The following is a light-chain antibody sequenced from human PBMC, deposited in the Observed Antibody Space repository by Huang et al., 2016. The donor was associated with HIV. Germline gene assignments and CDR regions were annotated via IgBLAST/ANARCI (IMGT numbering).Light chain of an antibody. CDR3: QQYNDWPT. Sequence: EIVMTQSPATLSVSPGQRITLSCRAIQSIGGNLAWYQHKPGQAPSLLIYGASNRATGIPVRFSGSESATEFTLTISSLQPEDFAVYYCQQYNDWPTFGQGTKVEIK. V-gene: IGKV3-15*01. CDR2: GAS. J-gene: IGKJ1*01. CDR1: QSIGGN.